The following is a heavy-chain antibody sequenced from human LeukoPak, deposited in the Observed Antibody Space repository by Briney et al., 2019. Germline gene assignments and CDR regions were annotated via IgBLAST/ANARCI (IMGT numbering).Heavy chain of an antibody. Sequence: GGSLRLSCAASGFSFNDCTMNWVRQAPGKGLEWVAVICNDGTTYYIDSVKGRFTISRDNSKNTLYLQMNGLRAEDTAVYFCAKRVINNPFDNWGQGTLVTVSS. J-gene: IGHJ4*02. CDR3: AKRVINNPFDN. D-gene: IGHD2/OR15-2a*01. V-gene: IGHV3-23*01. CDR1: GFSFNDCT. CDR2: ICNDGTT.